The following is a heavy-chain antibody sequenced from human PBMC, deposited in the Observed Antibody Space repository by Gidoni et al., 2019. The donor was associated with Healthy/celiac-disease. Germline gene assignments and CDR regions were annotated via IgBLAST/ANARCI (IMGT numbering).Heavy chain of an antibody. CDR3: ATPGYNWNDFDAFDI. Sequence: QITLRESGPTLVKPTQTLTLTCTFSGFSLSTSGVGVGWIRQPPGKALEWLALIYWDDDKRYSPSLKSRLTITKDTSKNQVVLTMTNMDPVDTATYYCATPGYNWNDFDAFDIWGQGTMVTVSS. CDR1: GFSLSTSGVG. CDR2: IYWDDDK. D-gene: IGHD1-20*01. V-gene: IGHV2-5*02. J-gene: IGHJ3*02.